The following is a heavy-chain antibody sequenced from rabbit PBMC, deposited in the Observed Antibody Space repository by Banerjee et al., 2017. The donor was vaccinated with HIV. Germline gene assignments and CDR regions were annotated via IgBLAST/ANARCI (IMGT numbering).Heavy chain of an antibody. J-gene: IGHJ2*01. CDR2: IYAGSSGST. CDR1: GFSFSSSYY. V-gene: IGHV1S40*01. CDR3: ARDYAGYAYGTVFDP. Sequence: QSLEESGGDLVKPGASLTLTCTASGFSFSSSYYMCWVRQAPGKGLEWIACIYAGSSGSTYYVSWAKGRFTISKTSSTTVTLQMTSLTAADTATYFCARDYAGYAYGTVFDPWGPGTLVTVS. D-gene: IGHD6-1*01.